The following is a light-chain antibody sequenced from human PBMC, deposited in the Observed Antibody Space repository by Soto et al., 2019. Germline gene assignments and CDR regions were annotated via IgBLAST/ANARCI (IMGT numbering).Light chain of an antibody. CDR2: DAS. CDR3: QQRTNWPPWT. V-gene: IGKV3-11*01. J-gene: IGKJ1*01. CDR1: LSVGSS. Sequence: IVLTQSPATLSLSPGERATLSCRASLSVGSSLTWYQQRPGQAPRLLIYDASNRAPGIPARFSGSGSGTDFTLTISSLEPEDFAVYYCQQRTNWPPWTFGQGTKVEFK.